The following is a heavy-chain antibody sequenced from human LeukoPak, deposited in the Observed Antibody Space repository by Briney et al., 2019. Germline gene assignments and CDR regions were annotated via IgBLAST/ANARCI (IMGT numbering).Heavy chain of an antibody. CDR2: ISGSGGST. CDR1: GFSISSYA. J-gene: IGHJ4*02. Sequence: GGSLRLSCAASGFSISSYAMSWVRQAPGKGLEWVSAISGSGGSTYYADSVKGRFTISRDNSKNTLYLQMNSLRAEDTAVYYCAKVWIVSPDYWGQGTLVTVSS. CDR3: AKVWIVSPDY. V-gene: IGHV3-23*01. D-gene: IGHD3-22*01.